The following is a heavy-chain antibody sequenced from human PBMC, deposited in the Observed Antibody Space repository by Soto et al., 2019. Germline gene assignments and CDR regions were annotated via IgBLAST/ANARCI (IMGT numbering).Heavy chain of an antibody. CDR3: VKSAHGAARPNWFDP. CDR2: ISSNGGST. CDR1: GFTFSSYA. D-gene: IGHD6-6*01. V-gene: IGHV3-64D*08. Sequence: GGSLRLSCSASGFTFSSYAMHWVRQAPGKGLEYVSAISSNGGSTYYADSVKGRFTISRDNSKNPLYLQMSSLRAEDTAVYYCVKSAHGAARPNWFDPWGQGTLVTVSS. J-gene: IGHJ5*02.